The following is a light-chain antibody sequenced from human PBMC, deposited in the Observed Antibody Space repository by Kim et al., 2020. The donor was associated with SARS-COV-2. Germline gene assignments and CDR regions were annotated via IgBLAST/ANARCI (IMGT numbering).Light chain of an antibody. CDR2: DTS. CDR1: TGAVTSGLY. Sequence: QAVVTQEPSLTVSPGGTVTLTCGSSTGAVTSGLYPYWFQQKPGQAPRTLIYDTSKKHSWTPARFSGSLLGGKAALTLSGAQPEDEAEYYCLLSYSAASVIFGGGTQLTVL. CDR3: LLSYSAASVI. J-gene: IGLJ2*01. V-gene: IGLV7-46*01.